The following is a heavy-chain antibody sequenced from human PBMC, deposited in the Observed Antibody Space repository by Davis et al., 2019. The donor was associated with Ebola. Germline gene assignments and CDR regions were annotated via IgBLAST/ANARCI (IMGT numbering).Heavy chain of an antibody. CDR2: ISGSGGST. Sequence: GESLKISCAASGFTFSSYWMSWVRQAPGTGLEWVSGISGSGGSTYYADSVKGRFTISRDNSKNTLYLQMTSLRAEDTAVYYCAKERWGEYYFDYWGQGTLVTVSS. V-gene: IGHV3-23*01. CDR3: AKERWGEYYFDY. D-gene: IGHD4-23*01. J-gene: IGHJ4*02. CDR1: GFTFSSYW.